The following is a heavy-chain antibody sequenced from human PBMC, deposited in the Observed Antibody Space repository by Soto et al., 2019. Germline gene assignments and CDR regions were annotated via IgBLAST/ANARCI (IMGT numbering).Heavy chain of an antibody. CDR2: TYYRSKWYS. CDR3: ARGPSSLAH. Sequence: SQTLSLTCAISWDSVSSNNAAWNGIRQSPSRGLEWLGRTYYRSKWYSYYAASVRSRISISPDTSKNQFSLQLKSVTPEDTAVYYCARGPSSLAHWGQGIVVTVSS. D-gene: IGHD2-15*01. CDR1: WDSVSSNNAA. J-gene: IGHJ4*02. V-gene: IGHV6-1*01.